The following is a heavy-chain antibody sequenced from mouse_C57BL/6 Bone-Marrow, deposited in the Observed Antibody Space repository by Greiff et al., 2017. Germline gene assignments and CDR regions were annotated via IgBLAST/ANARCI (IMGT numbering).Heavy chain of an antibody. CDR2: IHPNSGST. CDR1: GYTFTSYW. V-gene: IGHV1-64*01. CDR3: ASPHYDSLYY. J-gene: IGHJ2*01. D-gene: IGHD1-2*01. Sequence: QVQLQQPGAELVKPGASVKLSCKASGYTFTSYWMHWVKQRPGQGLEWIGMIHPNSGSTNYNEKFKSKATLTVDTSSSKAYMQLSSLTSEDSAVYYCASPHYDSLYYWGQGTTLTVSS.